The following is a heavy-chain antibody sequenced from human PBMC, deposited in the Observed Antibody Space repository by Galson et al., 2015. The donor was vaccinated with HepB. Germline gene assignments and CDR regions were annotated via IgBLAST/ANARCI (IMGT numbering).Heavy chain of an antibody. Sequence: SVKVSCKASGGTFSSYAISWVRQAPGQGLEWMGGIIPILGIANYAQKFQGRVTITADKSTSTAYMELSSLRSEDTAVYYCARDGGGGGAPEGDDYWGQGTLVTVSS. CDR2: IIPILGIA. J-gene: IGHJ4*02. CDR3: ARDGGGGGAPEGDDY. V-gene: IGHV1-69*10. CDR1: GGTFSSYA. D-gene: IGHD2-21*01.